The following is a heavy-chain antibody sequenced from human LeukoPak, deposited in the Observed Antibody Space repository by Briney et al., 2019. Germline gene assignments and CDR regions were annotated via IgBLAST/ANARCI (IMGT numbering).Heavy chain of an antibody. V-gene: IGHV3-23*01. CDR3: ARDLAGSGWYVDN. J-gene: IGHJ4*02. Sequence: PGGSLRLSCAASGFTFSSYAMSWVRQAPGKGLEWVSSISGSGGSTYYADSVKGRFTISRDNSKNTLYLQMNSLRAEDTAVYYCARDLAGSGWYVDNWGQGTLVTVSS. D-gene: IGHD6-19*01. CDR1: GFTFSSYA. CDR2: ISGSGGST.